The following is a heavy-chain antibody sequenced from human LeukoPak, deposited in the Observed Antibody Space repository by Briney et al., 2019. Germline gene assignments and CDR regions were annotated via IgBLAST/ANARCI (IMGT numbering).Heavy chain of an antibody. Sequence: ASVKVSCKASGYTFTSYGISWVRRAPGQGLEGMGWISAYNGNTNYAQKLQGRVTMTTDTSTSTAYMELRSLRSDDTAVYYCARHVLLWFGELFLFDYWGQGTLVTVSS. V-gene: IGHV1-18*01. D-gene: IGHD3-10*01. CDR2: ISAYNGNT. J-gene: IGHJ4*02. CDR3: ARHVLLWFGELFLFDY. CDR1: GYTFTSYG.